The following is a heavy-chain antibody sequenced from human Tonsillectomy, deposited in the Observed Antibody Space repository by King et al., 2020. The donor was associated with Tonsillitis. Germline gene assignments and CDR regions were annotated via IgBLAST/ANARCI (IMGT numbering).Heavy chain of an antibody. D-gene: IGHD2-21*01. V-gene: IGHV4-59*11. J-gene: IGHJ4*02. CDR1: GGSISSHY. CDR2: MYYSGST. CDR3: ARFESARFPSSYFDY. Sequence: QLQESGPGLVKPSETLSLTCTVSGGSISSHYWSWIRQPPGKGLEWIGFMYYSGSTNYNPSLRSRVAISVDTSENQFSLKLNSVTAADTAVYYCARFESARFPSSYFDYGGRGTLVTVSS.